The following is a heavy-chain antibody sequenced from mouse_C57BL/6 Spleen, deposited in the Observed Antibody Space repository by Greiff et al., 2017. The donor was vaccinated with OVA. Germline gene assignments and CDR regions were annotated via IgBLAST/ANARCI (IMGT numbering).Heavy chain of an antibody. V-gene: IGHV14-4*01. CDR2: IDPENGDT. CDR3: THYGSSPFAY. Sequence: VHVKQSGAELVRPGASVKLSCTASGFNIKDDYMHWVKQRPEQGLEWIGWIDPENGDTEYASKFQGKATITADTSSNTAYLQLSSLTSEDTAVYYCTHYGSSPFAYWGQGTLVTVSA. D-gene: IGHD1-1*01. CDR1: GFNIKDDY. J-gene: IGHJ3*01.